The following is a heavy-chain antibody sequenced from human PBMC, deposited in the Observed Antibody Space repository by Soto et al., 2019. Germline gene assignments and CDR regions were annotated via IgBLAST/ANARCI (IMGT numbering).Heavy chain of an antibody. Sequence: SETLSLTCTVSGGSLSNYYWSWIRQPPGKGLEWVGYMFNGGSANYNPSLKSRVAISVDMSQNQFSLKLTSVTAADTAVYYCARHGAIYSNSWYDFDYWGQGTLVTV. J-gene: IGHJ4*02. CDR1: GGSLSNYY. CDR2: MFNGGSA. V-gene: IGHV4-59*08. CDR3: ARHGAIYSNSWYDFDY. D-gene: IGHD5-18*01.